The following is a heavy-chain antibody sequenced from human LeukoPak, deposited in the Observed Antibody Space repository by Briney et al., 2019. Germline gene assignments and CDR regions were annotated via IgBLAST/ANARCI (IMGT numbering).Heavy chain of an antibody. J-gene: IGHJ4*02. V-gene: IGHV3-30*19. D-gene: IGHD2-2*01. CDR3: ARDRVPAVPMYYFDY. CDR1: GFIVSSNY. CDR2: ISYDGSNK. Sequence: PGGSLRLSCAGSGFIVSSNYMSWVRQAPGKGLEWVAVISYDGSNKYYADSVKGRFTISRDNSKNTLYLQMNSLRAEDTAVYYCARDRVPAVPMYYFDYWGQGTLVTVSS.